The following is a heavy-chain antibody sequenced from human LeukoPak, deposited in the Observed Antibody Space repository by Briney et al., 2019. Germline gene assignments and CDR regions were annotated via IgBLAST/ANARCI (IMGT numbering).Heavy chain of an antibody. CDR2: ISAYNGNT. D-gene: IGHD2/OR15-2a*01. CDR3: ARQNLPTLYYYGMDV. J-gene: IGHJ6*02. V-gene: IGHV1-18*01. CDR1: GYILSELS. Sequence: ASVKVSCKVSGYILSELSMHWVRQAPGKGLEWMGWISAYNGNTNYAQKLQGRVTMTTDTSTSTAYMELRSLRSDDTAVYYCARQNLPTLYYYGMDVWGQGTTVTVSS.